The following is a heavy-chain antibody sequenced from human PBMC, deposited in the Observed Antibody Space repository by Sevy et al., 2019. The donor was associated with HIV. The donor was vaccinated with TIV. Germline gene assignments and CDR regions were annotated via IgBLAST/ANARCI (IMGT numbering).Heavy chain of an antibody. CDR1: GFTFSSYG. CDR2: ILYDGSNK. CDR3: ARGLAALPGYYYGLDV. J-gene: IGHJ6*02. D-gene: IGHD6-6*01. Sequence: GGSLRLSCAASGFTFSSYGMLWVRQAPGKGLEWVTSILYDGSNKYYADSLKGRFTISRANSKNMLYLQMNSLRVEDTAIYYCARGLAALPGYYYGLDVWGQGTTVTVSS. V-gene: IGHV3-30*03.